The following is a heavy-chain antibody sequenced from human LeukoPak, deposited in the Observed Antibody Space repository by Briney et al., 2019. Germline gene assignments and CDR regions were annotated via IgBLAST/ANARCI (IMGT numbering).Heavy chain of an antibody. CDR2: IIPIFGTA. J-gene: IGHJ4*02. V-gene: IGHV1-69*05. CDR1: GGTFSSYA. D-gene: IGHD1-26*01. Sequence: AASVKASCKASGGTFSSYAISWVRQAPGQGLEWMGRIIPIFGTANYAQKFQGRVTITTDESTSTAYMELSSLRSEDTAVYYCARSLRSGSYAFDYWGQGSLVTVSS. CDR3: ARSLRSGSYAFDY.